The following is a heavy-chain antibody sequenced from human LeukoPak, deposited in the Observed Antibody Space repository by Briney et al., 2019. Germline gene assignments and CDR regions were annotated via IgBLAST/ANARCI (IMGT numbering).Heavy chain of an antibody. V-gene: IGHV3-21*01. CDR3: ANHRYSSSWPPNFDY. J-gene: IGHJ4*02. D-gene: IGHD6-13*01. Sequence: GGPLRLSCAASGFTFSSYSMNWVRQAPGKGLEWVSSISSSSSYIYYADSVKGRFTISRDNAKNSLYLQMNSLRAEDTAVYYCANHRYSSSWPPNFDYWGQGTLVTVSS. CDR2: ISSSSSYI. CDR1: GFTFSSYS.